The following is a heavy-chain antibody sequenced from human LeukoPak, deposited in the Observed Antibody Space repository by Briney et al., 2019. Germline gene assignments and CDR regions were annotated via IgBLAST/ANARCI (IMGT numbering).Heavy chain of an antibody. CDR3: ARHSPAFDY. D-gene: IGHD5-18*01. V-gene: IGHV3-48*01. Sequence: TGGSLRLSCAASGFTFSIHGMHWVRQAPGKGLEWTSYISSGSRTITYADSVKGRFTISRDDAKNSLYLQMDSLRAEDTAVYYCARHSPAFDYWGQGTLVTVSS. CDR2: ISSGSRTI. CDR1: GFTFSIHG. J-gene: IGHJ4*02.